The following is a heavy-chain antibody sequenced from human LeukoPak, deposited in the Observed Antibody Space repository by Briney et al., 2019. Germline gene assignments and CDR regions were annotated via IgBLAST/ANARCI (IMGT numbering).Heavy chain of an antibody. V-gene: IGHV4-59*01. J-gene: IGHJ6*02. Sequence: PSETLSLTCTVSGGSISSYYWSWIRQPPGKGLEWIGYIYYSGSTNYNPSLKSRVTISVDTSKNQFSLKLSSVTAADTAVYYCARRNYGSGSPDYGMDVWGQGTTVTVSS. CDR1: GGSISSYY. CDR2: IYYSGST. D-gene: IGHD3-10*01. CDR3: ARRNYGSGSPDYGMDV.